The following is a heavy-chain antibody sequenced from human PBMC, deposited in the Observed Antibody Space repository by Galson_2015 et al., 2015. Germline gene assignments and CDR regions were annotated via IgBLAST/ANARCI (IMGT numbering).Heavy chain of an antibody. CDR1: EFTFSSYY. CDR3: ARQILDHDFWSGYYPTNFDY. D-gene: IGHD3-3*01. J-gene: IGHJ4*02. Sequence: SLRLSCAASEFTFSSYYMSWVRQAPGKGLEWVSSISSTTTYIYYADLVKGRFTISRDNAKNSLYLQMNSLGAEDTAVYYCARQILDHDFWSGYYPTNFDYWGQGTLVTVSS. V-gene: IGHV3-21*01. CDR2: ISSTTTYI.